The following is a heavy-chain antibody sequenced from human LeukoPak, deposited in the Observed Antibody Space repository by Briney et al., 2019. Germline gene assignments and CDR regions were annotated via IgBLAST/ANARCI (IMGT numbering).Heavy chain of an antibody. CDR2: ISSSSSYI. D-gene: IGHD5-12*01. Sequence: GGSLRLSCAASGFTFSSYSMNWVRQAPGKGLEWVSSISSSSSYIYYADSVKGRFTISRDNSKNTLYLQMNSLRAEDTAVYYCARDSRSADIVATTDFDYWGQGTLVTVSS. CDR1: GFTFSSYS. V-gene: IGHV3-21*04. CDR3: ARDSRSADIVATTDFDY. J-gene: IGHJ4*02.